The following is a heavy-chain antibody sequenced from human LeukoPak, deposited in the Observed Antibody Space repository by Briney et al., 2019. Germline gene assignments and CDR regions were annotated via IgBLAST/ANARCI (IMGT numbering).Heavy chain of an antibody. V-gene: IGHV4-39*07. CDR1: GGSISSGTYY. CDR3: ARDRKYYYHMDV. Sequence: SETLSLTCTVSGGSISSGTYYWAWIRQPPGKGLEWIGTIYHSGSTYYNPSLKSRVTISVDTSKNQFSLNLTSLTAADTAVYYCARDRKYYYHMDVWGKGTTVTIFS. D-gene: IGHD1-14*01. CDR2: IYHSGST. J-gene: IGHJ6*03.